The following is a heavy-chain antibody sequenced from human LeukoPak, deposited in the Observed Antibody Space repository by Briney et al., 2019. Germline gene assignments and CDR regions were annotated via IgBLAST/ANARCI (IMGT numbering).Heavy chain of an antibody. Sequence: GGSLRLSCAASGFTFSSYGIHWVRQAPGKGLEWVALISYDGSNKYYADSVKGRFTISRDNSKNTLYLQMNSLRAEDTAVYYCARDPMYGSGSYHFFDYWGQGTLVTVSS. D-gene: IGHD3-10*01. J-gene: IGHJ4*02. V-gene: IGHV3-30*03. CDR1: GFTFSSYG. CDR2: ISYDGSNK. CDR3: ARDPMYGSGSYHFFDY.